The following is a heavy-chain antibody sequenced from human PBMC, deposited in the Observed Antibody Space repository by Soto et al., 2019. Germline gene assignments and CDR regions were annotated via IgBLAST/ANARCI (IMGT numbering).Heavy chain of an antibody. J-gene: IGHJ5*02. CDR1: GGSLSGYY. D-gene: IGHD2-2*01. Sequence: QVQLQQWGAGLLKPSETLSLTCAVYGGSLSGYYWSWIRQPPGKGLEWIGEINHSGSTNYNPSLKGRVTISVDTSKNQFSLKLSSVTAADTAVYYCARGEPCSSTSCLSVDWFDPWGQGTLVTVSS. CDR2: INHSGST. CDR3: ARGEPCSSTSCLSVDWFDP. V-gene: IGHV4-34*01.